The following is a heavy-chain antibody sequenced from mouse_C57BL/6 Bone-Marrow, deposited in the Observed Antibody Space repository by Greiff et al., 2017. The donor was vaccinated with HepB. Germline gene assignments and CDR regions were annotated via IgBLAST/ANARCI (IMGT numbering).Heavy chain of an antibody. D-gene: IGHD2-5*01. J-gene: IGHJ3*01. Sequence: EVQLQQSGPELVKPGASVKISCKASGYTFTDYYMNWVKQSHGKSLEWIGDINPNNGGTSYNQKFKGKATLTVDKSSSTAYMELRSLTSEDSAVYYCARRDYYSNSWFAYWGQGTLVTVSA. CDR1: GYTFTDYY. CDR3: ARRDYYSNSWFAY. V-gene: IGHV1-26*01. CDR2: INPNNGGT.